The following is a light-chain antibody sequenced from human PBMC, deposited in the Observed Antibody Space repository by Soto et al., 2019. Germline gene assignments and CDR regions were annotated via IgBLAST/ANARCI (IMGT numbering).Light chain of an antibody. CDR2: GVS. CDR1: QSVSSSY. J-gene: IGKJ3*01. Sequence: EIVLTQSPGTLSLSPGERATLSCRASQSVSSSYLAWYQQKPGQAPRLLIYGVSSRATGIPDRLSGSGSGTDFTLTISRLEPEDFAVYYCQQFGSSPGFTFGPGTKVDIK. CDR3: QQFGSSPGFT. V-gene: IGKV3-20*01.